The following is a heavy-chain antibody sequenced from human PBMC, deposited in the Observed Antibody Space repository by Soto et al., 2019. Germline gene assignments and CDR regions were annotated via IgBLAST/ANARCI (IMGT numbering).Heavy chain of an antibody. CDR3: ARASGRSKLLPFYFDP. V-gene: IGHV1-3*01. D-gene: IGHD1-26*01. CDR1: GYAFTTSA. J-gene: IGHJ5*02. CDR2: INPATGDT. Sequence: QVYLVQSGAEVQKPGASVRISCQASGYAFTTSAIHWVRQAPGQSLEWMGWINPATGDTKYSQNVRGRVTFALDTSATTAYMDLRSLASHDTAVYYCARASGRSKLLPFYFDPWGQGTQVTVSS.